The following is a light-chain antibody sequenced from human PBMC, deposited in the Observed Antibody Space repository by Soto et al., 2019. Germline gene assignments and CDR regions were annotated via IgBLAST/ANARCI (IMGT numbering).Light chain of an antibody. CDR3: CSHAGRGSVL. V-gene: IGLV2-23*02. Sequence: QPVLTQPASVSGSPGQSITISCSGTRSDIGSYNYVAWYQQFPGKTPKILIYGVSNRPSGVSSRFSGSKSGNTASLTISGLQAEDEADYYCCSHAGRGSVLFGGGTKLTVL. CDR1: RSDIGSYNY. J-gene: IGLJ2*01. CDR2: GVS.